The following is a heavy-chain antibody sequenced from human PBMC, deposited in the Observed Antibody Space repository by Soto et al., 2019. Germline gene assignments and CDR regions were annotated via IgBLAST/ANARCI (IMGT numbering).Heavy chain of an antibody. J-gene: IGHJ3*02. D-gene: IGHD5-18*01. CDR1: GFTFSDYF. CDR3: ATTDTSMVLGVFDI. Sequence: QVQLVESGGGLVKPGGSLRLSCAASGFTFSDYFMTWIRQAPGKGLEWVSYISTGGGTIYYADSVKGRFTISRDNAKNSLYLQMNSLRAEDTAVYYCATTDTSMVLGVFDIWGQGTMVTVSS. V-gene: IGHV3-11*01. CDR2: ISTGGGTI.